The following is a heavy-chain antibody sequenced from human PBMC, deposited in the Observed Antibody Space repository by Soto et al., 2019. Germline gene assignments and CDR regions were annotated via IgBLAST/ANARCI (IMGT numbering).Heavy chain of an antibody. Sequence: KESGPTLVNPTQTLTLTCTFSGVSLSPSGMGVGWIRQPPGKALEWLALVYWDDDKRYSPSLKSRLTITKDTSKIQVVLTMTYMDPVDTATYYCAHMIEVAFFDHWGQGTLVTVSS. CDR2: VYWDDDK. CDR1: GVSLSPSGMG. CDR3: AHMIEVAFFDH. J-gene: IGHJ4*02. V-gene: IGHV2-5*02. D-gene: IGHD2-15*01.